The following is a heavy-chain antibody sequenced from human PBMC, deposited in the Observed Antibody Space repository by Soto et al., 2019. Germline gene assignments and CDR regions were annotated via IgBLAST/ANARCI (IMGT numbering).Heavy chain of an antibody. D-gene: IGHD3-3*02. Sequence: ASVKVSCKAPGGTFSNYAITWVRQAPGQGLEWVGGIIPIFGTASYAQRFQGRVTITADESTTTAYMELSSLRSGDTAVYFCARLKTFYSPFEDWGQGTLVTVSS. CDR1: GGTFSNYA. CDR2: IIPIFGTA. J-gene: IGHJ4*02. CDR3: ARLKTFYSPFED. V-gene: IGHV1-69*13.